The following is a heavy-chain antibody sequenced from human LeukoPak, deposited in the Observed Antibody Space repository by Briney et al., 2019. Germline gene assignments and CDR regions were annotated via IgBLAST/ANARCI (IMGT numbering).Heavy chain of an antibody. J-gene: IGHJ4*02. CDR1: GRSISSTTSY. CDR2: FYYSGST. Sequence: SETLSLTCTLSGRSISSTTSYWGWIRQPAGKGLEWVGSFYYSGSTSFNPSLKSGVTISADMSKNQFSLKLSSVTAADTAVYYCAHQPSGSYSIDYWGQGTLVTVSS. CDR3: AHQPSGSYSIDY. V-gene: IGHV4-39*01. D-gene: IGHD1-26*01.